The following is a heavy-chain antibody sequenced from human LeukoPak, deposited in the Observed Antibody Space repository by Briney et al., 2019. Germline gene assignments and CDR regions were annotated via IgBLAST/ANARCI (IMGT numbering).Heavy chain of an antibody. Sequence: SETLSLTCTVSGGSISSSSYYWGWIRQPPGKGLEWIGSIYYSGSTYHNPSLKSRVTISVDTSKNQFSLKLSSVTAADTAVYYCARTGHDSSDYYYLDYWGQGTLVTVSS. J-gene: IGHJ4*02. CDR1: GGSISSSSYY. V-gene: IGHV4-39*01. CDR2: IYYSGST. CDR3: ARTGHDSSDYYYLDY. D-gene: IGHD3-22*01.